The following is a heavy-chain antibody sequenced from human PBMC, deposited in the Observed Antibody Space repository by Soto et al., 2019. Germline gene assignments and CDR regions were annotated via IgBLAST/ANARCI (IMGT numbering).Heavy chain of an antibody. Sequence: QVQLVQSGAEVKKPGASVKVSCKASGYTFTSYDINWVRQATGQGLEWMGWMNPNSGNTGYAQKFQGRVTMTRNSSISTAYMELSSLRSEDTAVYYCARAEYSSSWYVVPHYYYYGMDVWGQGTTVTVSS. D-gene: IGHD6-13*01. CDR3: ARAEYSSSWYVVPHYYYYGMDV. CDR1: GYTFTSYD. CDR2: MNPNSGNT. V-gene: IGHV1-8*01. J-gene: IGHJ6*02.